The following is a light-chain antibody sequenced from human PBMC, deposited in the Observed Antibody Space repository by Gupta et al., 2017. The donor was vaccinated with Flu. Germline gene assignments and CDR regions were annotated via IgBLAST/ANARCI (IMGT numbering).Light chain of an antibody. Sequence: QSAPTQPRSVSGSPGPSVTISCTGTSNDVGGYDRVSWYKQRPGKAPKLILYDVTERPSGVPGRFSGSKSGNTASLTISGRQEEEEADYYCSSHAGSGTWVFGTGTTVTVL. CDR2: DVT. V-gene: IGLV2-11*01. CDR3: SSHAGSGTWV. CDR1: SNDVGGYDR. J-gene: IGLJ1*01.